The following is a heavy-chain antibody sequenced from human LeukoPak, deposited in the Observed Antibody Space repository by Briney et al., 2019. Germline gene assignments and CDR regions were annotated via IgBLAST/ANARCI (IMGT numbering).Heavy chain of an antibody. J-gene: IGHJ4*02. D-gene: IGHD2-2*01. Sequence: GGSLRLSCTASGFTFADYAMSWVRQAPGKGLEWAGFIRSKAYGGTTEYAASVKGRFTISRDDSKSIAYLQMNSLKTEDTAVYYCTRVSIGYCSSTSCYGIGIDYWGQGTLVTVSS. CDR3: TRVSIGYCSSTSCYGIGIDY. V-gene: IGHV3-49*04. CDR1: GFTFADYA. CDR2: IRSKAYGGTT.